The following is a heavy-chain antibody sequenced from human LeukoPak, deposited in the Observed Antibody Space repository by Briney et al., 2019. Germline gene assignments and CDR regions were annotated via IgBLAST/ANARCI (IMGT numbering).Heavy chain of an antibody. J-gene: IGHJ5*02. CDR3: ARDQVESRNFDP. CDR2: IYYSGST. V-gene: IGHV4-39*07. CDR1: GGSISTSNYY. Sequence: PSETLSLTCTVSGGSISTSNYYWGWIRQPPGKGLEWIGSIYYSGSTYYNPSLKSRVTISVDTSKNQFSLKLSSVTAADTAVYYCARDQVESRNFDPWGQGTLVTVSS. D-gene: IGHD1-1*01.